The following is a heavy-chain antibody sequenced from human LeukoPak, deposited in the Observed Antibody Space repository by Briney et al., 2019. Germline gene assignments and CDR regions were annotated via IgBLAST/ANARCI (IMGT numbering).Heavy chain of an antibody. CDR1: GVTFSGSA. J-gene: IGHJ4*02. CDR2: IRSKANGYAT. D-gene: IGHD6-6*01. CDR3: TRLDPYSSSFPVLDY. V-gene: IGHV3-73*01. Sequence: GGSLKLSCAASGVTFSGSAMHWVRLASGQGLGWVGRIRSKANGYATAYAASVKGRFTISRDDSKNTAYLQMNSLKTEDTAVYYCTRLDPYSSSFPVLDYWGQGTLVTVSS.